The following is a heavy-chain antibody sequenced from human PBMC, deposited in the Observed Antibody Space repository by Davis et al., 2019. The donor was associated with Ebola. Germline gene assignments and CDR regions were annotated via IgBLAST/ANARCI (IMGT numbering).Heavy chain of an antibody. CDR2: IIPIFHTT. D-gene: IGHD6-19*01. CDR1: GDTFSPYA. CDR3: ARDHHIAVAGAPGY. J-gene: IGHJ4*02. Sequence: AASVKVSCKTSGDTFSPYAISWVRQAPGQGLEWMGSIIPIFHTTNYAQKFQDRISITADESTSTSYMELAGLRSEDTAIYFCARDHHIAVAGAPGYWGQGTLVTVSS. V-gene: IGHV1-69*13.